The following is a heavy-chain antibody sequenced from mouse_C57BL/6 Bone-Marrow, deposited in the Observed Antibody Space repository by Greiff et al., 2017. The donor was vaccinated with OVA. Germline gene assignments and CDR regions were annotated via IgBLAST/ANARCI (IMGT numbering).Heavy chain of an antibody. CDR3: ARGVPFRGYFDY. CDR1: GFTFSSYG. J-gene: IGHJ2*01. Sequence: EVQLQQSGGDLVKPGGSLKLSCAASGFTFSSYGMSWVRQTPDKRLEWVATISSGGSYTYYPDSVKGRFTIARDNAKNTQYLQMSNLRSEDAAMYDCARGVPFRGYFDYWGQGTTVTVSS. CDR2: ISSGGSYT. V-gene: IGHV5-6*01. D-gene: IGHD6-1*01.